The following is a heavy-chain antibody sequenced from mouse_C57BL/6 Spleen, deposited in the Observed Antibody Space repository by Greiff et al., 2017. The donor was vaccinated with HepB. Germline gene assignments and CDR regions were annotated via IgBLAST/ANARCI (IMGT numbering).Heavy chain of an antibody. J-gene: IGHJ3*01. CDR3: ASRAPYDYVDGGFAY. CDR1: GYTFTSYW. Sequence: QVQLQQPGAELVKPGASVKLSCKASGYTFTSYWMQWVKQRPGQGLEWIGEIDPSDSYTNYNQKFQGKATLTVDTSSSTAYMPLSSLTSEDYAVYYCASRAPYDYVDGGFAYWGQGTLVTVSA. D-gene: IGHD2-4*01. V-gene: IGHV1-50*01. CDR2: IDPSDSYT.